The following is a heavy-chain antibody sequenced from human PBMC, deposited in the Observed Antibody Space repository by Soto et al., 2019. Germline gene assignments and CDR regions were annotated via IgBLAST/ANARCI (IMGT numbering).Heavy chain of an antibody. CDR1: GGSFSGYY. CDR2: INHSGST. Sequence: SETLSLTYAVYGGSFSGYYWSWIRQPPGKGLEWIGEINHSGSTNYNPSLKSRVTISVDTSKNQFSLKLSSVTAADTAVYYCARGDYSGYDYDYWGQGTLVTVSS. D-gene: IGHD5-12*01. V-gene: IGHV4-34*01. J-gene: IGHJ4*02. CDR3: ARGDYSGYDYDY.